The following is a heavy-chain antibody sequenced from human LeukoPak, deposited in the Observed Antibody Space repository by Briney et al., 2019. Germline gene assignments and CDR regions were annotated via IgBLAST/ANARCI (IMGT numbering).Heavy chain of an antibody. V-gene: IGHV4-59*01. J-gene: IGHJ5*02. CDR1: GGSISSYY. D-gene: IGHD3-10*01. CDR2: IYYSGST. Sequence: SETLSLTCTVSGGSISSYYWSWIRQPPGKGLEGIGYIYYSGSTNYNPSLKSRVTISVDTSKNQFSLKLSSVTAADTAVYYCARGAGFGEFGWFDPWGQGTLVTVSS. CDR3: ARGAGFGEFGWFDP.